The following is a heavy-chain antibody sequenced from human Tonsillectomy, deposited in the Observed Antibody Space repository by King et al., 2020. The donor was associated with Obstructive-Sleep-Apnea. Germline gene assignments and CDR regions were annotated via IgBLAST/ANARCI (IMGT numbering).Heavy chain of an antibody. D-gene: IGHD1-1*01. CDR3: ASELHRDVPTVKNAFDI. CDR1: GGSIRSTSYY. V-gene: IGHV4-39*07. J-gene: IGHJ3*02. Sequence: LQLQESGPGLVKPSETLSLTCTVSGGSIRSTSYYWGWIRQPPGKGLEWIGSIYYSGSTYYNPSLKSRVTMSVDTSKNQFSLKLTSVTAADTAMYYCASELHRDVPTVKNAFDIWGQGTMVTVSS. CDR2: IYYSGST.